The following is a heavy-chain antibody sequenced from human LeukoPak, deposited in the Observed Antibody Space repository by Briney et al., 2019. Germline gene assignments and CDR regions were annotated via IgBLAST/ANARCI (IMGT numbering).Heavy chain of an antibody. D-gene: IGHD5-18*01. Sequence: PGGSLRLSCAASGFTFDDHGMNWVRQAPGKGLEWVSGINWNGGSTFYADSVKGRFTISRDNAKNALNLQMNSLTAEDTALYHCARDRSYGSFDFWGQGTLVTVSS. CDR1: GFTFDDHG. CDR3: ARDRSYGSFDF. V-gene: IGHV3-20*01. J-gene: IGHJ4*02. CDR2: INWNGGST.